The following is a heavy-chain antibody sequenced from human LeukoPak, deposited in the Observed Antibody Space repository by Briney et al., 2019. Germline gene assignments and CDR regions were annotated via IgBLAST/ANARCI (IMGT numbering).Heavy chain of an antibody. D-gene: IGHD3-3*01. CDR2: IIPIFGTA. CDR1: GGTFSSYA. CDR3: ARERASRITIFGDAFDI. J-gene: IGHJ3*02. V-gene: IGHV1-69*13. Sequence: SVKVSCKASGGTFSSYAISWVRQAPGQGLEWMGGIIPIFGTANYAQKFQGRVTITADESTSTAYMELSSLRSEDTAVYYCARERASRITIFGDAFDIWGQGTTATVSS.